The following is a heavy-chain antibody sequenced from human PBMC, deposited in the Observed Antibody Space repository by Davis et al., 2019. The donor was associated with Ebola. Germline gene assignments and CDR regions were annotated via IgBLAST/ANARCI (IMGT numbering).Heavy chain of an antibody. CDR1: GGSISSYY. V-gene: IGHV4-59*12. J-gene: IGHJ4*02. CDR3: ARVGYYGSGSGY. CDR2: IYYSGST. D-gene: IGHD3-10*01. Sequence: PSETLSLTCTVSGGSISSYYWSWIRQPPGKGLEWIGYIYYSGSTNYNPSLKSRVTISVDTSKNQFSLKLSSVTAADTAVYYCARVGYYGSGSGYWGQGTLVTVSS.